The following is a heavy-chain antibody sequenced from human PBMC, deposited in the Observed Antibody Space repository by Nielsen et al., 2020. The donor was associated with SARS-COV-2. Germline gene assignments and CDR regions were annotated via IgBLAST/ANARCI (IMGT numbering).Heavy chain of an antibody. CDR2: ISYDGSNK. CDR1: GFTFSSYA. J-gene: IGHJ4*02. V-gene: IGHV3-30*04. Sequence: GGSLRLSCAASGFTFSSYAMHWVRQAPGKGLEWVAVISYDGSNKYYADSVKGRFSISRDNSKNTLSLQMNSLRAEDTAVYYCASSSDWGQGTLVTVSS. CDR3: ASSSD.